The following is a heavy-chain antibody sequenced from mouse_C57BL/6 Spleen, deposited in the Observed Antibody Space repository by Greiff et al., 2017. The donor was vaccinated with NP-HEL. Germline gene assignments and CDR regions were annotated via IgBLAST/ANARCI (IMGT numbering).Heavy chain of an antibody. CDR1: GYTFTDYN. CDR3: ARTLSPYYAMDY. V-gene: IGHV1-18*01. D-gene: IGHD6-1*01. J-gene: IGHJ4*01. CDR2: INPNNGGT. Sequence: VQLQQPGLELVKPGASVKIPCKASGYTFTDYNMDWVKQSHGKSLEWIGDINPNNGGTIYNQKFKGKATLTVDKSSSTAYMELRSLTSEDTAVYYCARTLSPYYAMDYWGQGTSVTVSS.